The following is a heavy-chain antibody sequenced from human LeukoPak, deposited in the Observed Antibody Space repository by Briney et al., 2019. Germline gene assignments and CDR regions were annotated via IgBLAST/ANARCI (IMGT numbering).Heavy chain of an antibody. V-gene: IGHV4-59*01. J-gene: IGHJ2*01. CDR3: ARDLSRGRKPNYYDSSGLDL. D-gene: IGHD3-22*01. CDR2: IYYSGST. Sequence: PSETLSLTCTVSGGSISSYDWSWLRQPPGKGLEGFGHIYYSGSTNYNPSLKSRVTISVDTSKKQFSLKLSSVTAADTAVYYCARDLSRGRKPNYYDSSGLDLWGRGTLVTVS. CDR1: GGSISSYD.